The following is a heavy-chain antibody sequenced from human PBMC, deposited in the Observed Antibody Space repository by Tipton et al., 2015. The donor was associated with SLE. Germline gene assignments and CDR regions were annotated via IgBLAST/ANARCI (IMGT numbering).Heavy chain of an antibody. CDR2: IYTSGST. D-gene: IGHD6-19*01. Sequence: TLSLTCTVSGGSISNYYWSWIRQPAGKGLEWIGRIYTSGSTNYNPPLKSRVTMSVDTSKNQFSLKLSSVTAADTAVYYCARDHPVAGPFDYWGQGTLVTVSP. V-gene: IGHV4-4*07. CDR3: ARDHPVAGPFDY. J-gene: IGHJ4*02. CDR1: GGSISNYY.